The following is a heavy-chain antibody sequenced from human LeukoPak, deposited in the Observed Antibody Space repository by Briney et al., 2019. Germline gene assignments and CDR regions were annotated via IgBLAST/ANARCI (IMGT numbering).Heavy chain of an antibody. V-gene: IGHV3-23*01. CDR1: GFTLSTNA. CDR3: SRGSGWYGPYFDY. J-gene: IGHJ4*02. CDR2: ISGSGGST. D-gene: IGHD6-19*01. Sequence: GGSLRLSCLTSGFTLSTNAMSWVRQAPGKGLEWISAISGSGGSTYYADSVKGRFTISRDNSKNTLYLQMNSLRAEDTAVYYCSRGSGWYGPYFDYWGQGTLVTVSS.